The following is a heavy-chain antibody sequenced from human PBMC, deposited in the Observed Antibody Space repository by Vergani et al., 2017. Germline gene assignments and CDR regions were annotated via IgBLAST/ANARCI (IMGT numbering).Heavy chain of an antibody. CDR2: IIPILGIA. V-gene: IGHV1-69*09. J-gene: IGHJ6*02. CDR1: GYTFTSYD. D-gene: IGHD6-19*01. CDR3: AREPLNSSGWSMYGMDV. Sequence: QVQLVQSGAEVKKPGASVKVSCKASGYTFTSYDINWVRQATGQGLEWMGRIIPILGIANYAQKFQGRVTITADKSTSTAYMELSSLRSEDTAVYYCAREPLNSSGWSMYGMDVWGQGTTVTVSS.